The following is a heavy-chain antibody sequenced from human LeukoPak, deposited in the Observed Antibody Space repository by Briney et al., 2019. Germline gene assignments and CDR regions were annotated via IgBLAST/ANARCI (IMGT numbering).Heavy chain of an antibody. CDR3: ARVQKQWLLYYFDY. V-gene: IGHV1-2*02. CDR2: INPNSGGT. Sequence: ASVKVSCKASGYTFTCYYMHWVRQAPGQGLEWMGWINPNSGGTNYAQKFQGRVTMTRDTSISTAYMELSRLRSDDTAVYYCARVQKQWLLYYFDYWGQGTLVTVSS. D-gene: IGHD6-19*01. J-gene: IGHJ4*02. CDR1: GYTFTCYY.